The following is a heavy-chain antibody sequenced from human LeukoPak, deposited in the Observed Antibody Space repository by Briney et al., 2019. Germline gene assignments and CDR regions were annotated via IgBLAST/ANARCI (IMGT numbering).Heavy chain of an antibody. V-gene: IGHV3-23*01. D-gene: IGHD3-10*01. Sequence: GGSLRLSCAASGFTFSSYAMSWVRQAPGKGLEWVSAISGSGGSTYYADSVKGRFTISRDNSKNTLYLQMNSLRAEDTAVYYCATYSNYYGSGSYYHPFDYWGQGTLVTVSS. CDR2: ISGSGGST. CDR1: GFTFSSYA. J-gene: IGHJ4*02. CDR3: ATYSNYYGSGSYYHPFDY.